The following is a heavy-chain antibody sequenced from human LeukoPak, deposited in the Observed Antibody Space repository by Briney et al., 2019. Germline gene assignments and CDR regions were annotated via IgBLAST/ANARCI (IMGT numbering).Heavy chain of an antibody. Sequence: PGGSLRLSCSASGFSVTNNYMTWVRQAPGKGLEWVSIIHSDGGTYYADSVKGRFTISRDSVKNTLYLQMNSLRAEDTAVYYCEGWIKPFEYWGQGTLVTVSS. CDR3: EGWIKPFEY. V-gene: IGHV3-66*01. D-gene: IGHD5-18*01. CDR2: IHSDGGT. J-gene: IGHJ4*02. CDR1: GFSVTNNY.